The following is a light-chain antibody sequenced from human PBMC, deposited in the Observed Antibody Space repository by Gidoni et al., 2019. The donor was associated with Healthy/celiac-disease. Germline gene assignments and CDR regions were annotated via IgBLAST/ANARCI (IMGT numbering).Light chain of an antibody. CDR1: SLRSYY. CDR2: GKN. CDR3: NSRDSSGNHWV. J-gene: IGLJ3*02. V-gene: IGLV3-19*01. Sequence: SSELTQDTAVSVALGQTVRITCQGDSLRSYYASWYQQKPGQAPVLVIYGKNNRPSGIPDRFSGSSSGNTASLTITGPQAEDEADYYCNSRDSSGNHWVFGGGTKLTVL.